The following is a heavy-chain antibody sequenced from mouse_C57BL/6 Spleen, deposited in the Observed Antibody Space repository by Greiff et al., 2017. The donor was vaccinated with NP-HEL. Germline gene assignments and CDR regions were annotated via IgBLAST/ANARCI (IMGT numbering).Heavy chain of an antibody. Sequence: EVQLQQSGPELVKPGASVKISCKASGYTFTDYYMNWVKQSHGKSLEWIGDINPNNGGTSYNQKFKGKATLTVDKSSSTAYMELRSLTSEDSAVYYCATGTRYYFDYWGQGTTLTVSS. CDR2: INPNNGGT. V-gene: IGHV1-26*01. J-gene: IGHJ2*01. D-gene: IGHD4-1*01. CDR3: ATGTRYYFDY. CDR1: GYTFTDYY.